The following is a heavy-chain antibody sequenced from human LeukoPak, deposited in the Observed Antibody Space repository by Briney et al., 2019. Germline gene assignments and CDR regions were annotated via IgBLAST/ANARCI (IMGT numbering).Heavy chain of an antibody. CDR3: ARVVIPYYSDY. CDR2: INHSGST. Sequence: SETLSLTCAVYGGSFSGYYWSWIRQPPGKGLEWIGEINHSGSTNYNPSLKSRVTISVDTSKNQFSLKLSSVTAADTAVYYCARVVIPYYSDYWGQGTLVTVSS. J-gene: IGHJ4*02. V-gene: IGHV4-34*01. CDR1: GGSFSGYY. D-gene: IGHD3-16*02.